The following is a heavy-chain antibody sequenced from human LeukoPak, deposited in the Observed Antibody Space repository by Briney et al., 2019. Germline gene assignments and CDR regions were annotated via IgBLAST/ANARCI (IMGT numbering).Heavy chain of an antibody. CDR3: ASRSINWYRGNNWFDP. J-gene: IGHJ5*02. Sequence: GGSLRLSCAPSGLTVSSNYMTWVRQAPGKGLEWVSIIFSGGDTYYTDSVKDRFTISRDNSKDTVYLQMNSLRVEDTAVYYCASRSINWYRGNNWFDPWGQGTLVTVSS. D-gene: IGHD6-13*01. V-gene: IGHV3-66*01. CDR1: GLTVSSNY. CDR2: IFSGGDT.